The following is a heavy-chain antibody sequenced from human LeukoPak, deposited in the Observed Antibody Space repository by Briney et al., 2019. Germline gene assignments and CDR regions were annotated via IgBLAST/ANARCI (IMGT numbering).Heavy chain of an antibody. V-gene: IGHV3-48*01. Sequence: GGSLRLSCVASGFNFSDSNMTWVRQAPGKGLEWVSYISRSTTAIYYADSVKGRFTISRDNSKNTLYLQMNSLRAEDTAVYYCARERNLEIAVAGTIFDYWGQGTLVTVSS. J-gene: IGHJ4*02. CDR2: ISRSTTAI. CDR3: ARERNLEIAVAGTIFDY. D-gene: IGHD6-19*01. CDR1: GFNFSDSN.